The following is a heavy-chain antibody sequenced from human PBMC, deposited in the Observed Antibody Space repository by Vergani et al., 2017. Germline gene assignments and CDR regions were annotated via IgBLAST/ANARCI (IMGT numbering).Heavy chain of an antibody. J-gene: IGHJ4*02. CDR3: ARDRVAVAGRLD. Sequence: EVQLLESGGGLVQPGGSLRLSCAASGFTFSSYAMTWVRQAPGKGLEWVSVISGSDGSTYSADSVKGQFTISIDNSKNTLYLQMNSLRAEDTAVYYCARDRVAVAGRLDWGQGSLVTVSS. D-gene: IGHD6-19*01. V-gene: IGHV3-23*01. CDR2: ISGSDGST. CDR1: GFTFSSYA.